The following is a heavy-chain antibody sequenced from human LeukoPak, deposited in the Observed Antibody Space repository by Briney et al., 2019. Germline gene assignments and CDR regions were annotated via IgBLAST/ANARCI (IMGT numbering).Heavy chain of an antibody. V-gene: IGHV3-23*01. J-gene: IGHJ6*02. D-gene: IGHD2-2*02. CDR2: ITTGDGNT. CDR1: GFTFSSYT. Sequence: GGSLRLSCTASGFTFSSYTMTWVRQAPGKGLKWVSTITTGDGNTYYADSVKGRFTISRDNSKNTLYLQMNSLRAEDTAVYYCAKAGYCSSTSCYRNHGMDVWGQGTTVTVFS. CDR3: AKAGYCSSTSCYRNHGMDV.